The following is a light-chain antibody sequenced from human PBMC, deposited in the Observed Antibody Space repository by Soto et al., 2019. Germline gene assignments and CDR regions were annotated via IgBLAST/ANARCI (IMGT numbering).Light chain of an antibody. CDR3: QQYGSSPPLLT. CDR2: GAS. J-gene: IGKJ4*01. Sequence: EIVLTQSPGTLSLSPGERATLSCRASQSVSSSYLAWYQQKPGQAPRLLIYGASSRATGIPDRFSGSGSGTDFTLTIIRLEPEDFAGYYCQQYGSSPPLLTFGGGTKVEIK. V-gene: IGKV3-20*01. CDR1: QSVSSSY.